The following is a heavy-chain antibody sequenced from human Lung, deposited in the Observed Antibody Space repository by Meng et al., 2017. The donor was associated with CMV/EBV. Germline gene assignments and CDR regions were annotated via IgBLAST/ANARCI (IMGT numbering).Heavy chain of an antibody. V-gene: IGHV1-18*01. CDR1: GYTFTSYG. J-gene: IGHJ5*02. Sequence: ASXXVSCKASGYTFTSYGISWVRQAPGHGLEWMGWISAYNGNTKYAQKLQGRVTMTTDTSTSTAYMVLRSLRSDDSAVYYCARDLNGFDPWGQGTLVTVSS. CDR2: ISAYNGNT. CDR3: ARDLNGFDP.